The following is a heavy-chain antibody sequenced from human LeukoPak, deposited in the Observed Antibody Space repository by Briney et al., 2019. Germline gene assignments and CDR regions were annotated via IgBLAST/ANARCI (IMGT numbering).Heavy chain of an antibody. D-gene: IGHD1-26*01. CDR1: GYTFTGYY. V-gene: IGHV1-2*06. CDR3: AREGQWGQFDY. J-gene: IGHJ4*02. CDR2: INPNSGGT. Sequence: ASVKVSCKASGYTFTGYYMHWVRQAPGQGLEWMGRINPNSGGTNYAQKFQGRVTVTRDTSASTAYMELSRLRSDDTAVYYCAREGQWGQFDYWGQGTLVTVSS.